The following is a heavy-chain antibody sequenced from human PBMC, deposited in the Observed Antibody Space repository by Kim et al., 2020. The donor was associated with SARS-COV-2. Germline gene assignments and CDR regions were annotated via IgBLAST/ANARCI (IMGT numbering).Heavy chain of an antibody. CDR3: ARHDISDAMVDY. V-gene: IGHV4-39*01. J-gene: IGHJ4*02. CDR2: IYYSGST. Sequence: SETLSLTCTVSGGSISSSSYYWGWIRQPPGKGLEWIGSIYYSGSTYYNPSLKSRVTISVDTSKNQFSLKLSSVTAADTAVYYCARHDISDAMVDYWGQGTLVTVSS. CDR1: GGSISSSSYY. D-gene: IGHD5-18*01.